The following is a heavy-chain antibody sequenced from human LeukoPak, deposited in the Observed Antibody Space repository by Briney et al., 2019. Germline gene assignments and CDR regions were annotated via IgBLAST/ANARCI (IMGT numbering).Heavy chain of an antibody. CDR3: ARRGSYYDSSGYKPRYYYFDY. J-gene: IGHJ4*02. V-gene: IGHV5-51*01. Sequence: GESLKISCKGSGYSFTSYWIGWVRQMPGKGLEWMGIIYPGDSDTRYSPSFQGQVTISADKSISTAYLRWSSLKASDTAMYYCARRGSYYDSSGYKPRYYYFDYWGQGTLVTVSS. CDR2: IYPGDSDT. CDR1: GYSFTSYW. D-gene: IGHD3-22*01.